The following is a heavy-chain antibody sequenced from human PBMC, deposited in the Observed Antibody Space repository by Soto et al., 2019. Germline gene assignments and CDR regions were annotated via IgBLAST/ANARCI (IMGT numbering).Heavy chain of an antibody. Sequence: SETLSLTCAVSGGSISSSNWWIWVRQHPGKGLEWIGEIYHSGSTNYNPSLKSRVTISVDKSKNQFSLKLSSVTAADTAVYYCARGHKRDSSGYYFAYAFDIWGQGTMVTVSS. J-gene: IGHJ3*02. D-gene: IGHD3-22*01. CDR2: IYHSGST. V-gene: IGHV4-4*02. CDR3: ARGHKRDSSGYYFAYAFDI. CDR1: GGSISSSNW.